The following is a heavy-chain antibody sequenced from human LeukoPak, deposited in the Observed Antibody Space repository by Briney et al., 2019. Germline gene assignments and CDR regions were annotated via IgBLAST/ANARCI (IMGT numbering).Heavy chain of an antibody. D-gene: IGHD1-26*01. V-gene: IGHV4-39*01. CDR3: ARTSGSYITY. CDR1: GGSISSSSYY. J-gene: IGHJ4*02. Sequence: SETLSLTCTVSGGSISSSSYYWGWIRQPPGKGLEWIGSIYYSGSTYYNPSLKSRVTISVDTSKNQFSLKLSSVTAADTAVYYCARTSGSYITYWGQGTLVTVSS. CDR2: IYYSGST.